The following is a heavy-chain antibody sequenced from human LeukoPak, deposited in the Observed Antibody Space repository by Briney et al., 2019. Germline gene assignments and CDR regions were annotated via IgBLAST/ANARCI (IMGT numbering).Heavy chain of an antibody. CDR2: IYYSGST. CDR3: ARYREQLVSFDY. CDR1: GGSISSYY. J-gene: IGHJ4*02. D-gene: IGHD6-6*01. V-gene: IGHV4-59*01. Sequence: SETLSLTCTVSGGSISSYYWSWIRQPPGKGLEWIGYIYYSGSTNYNPSLKSRVTISVDTSKNQFSLKLSSVTAADTAVYYCARYREQLVSFDYWGQGTPVTVSS.